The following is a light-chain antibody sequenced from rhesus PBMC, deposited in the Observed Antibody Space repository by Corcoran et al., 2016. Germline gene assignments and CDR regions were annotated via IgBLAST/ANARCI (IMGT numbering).Light chain of an antibody. J-gene: IGKJ2*01. CDR3: QQYNSAPHS. CDR2: KAS. V-gene: IGKV1-21*01. Sequence: DIQMTQSPSSLSASVGDRVTITCRASQGISSWLAWYQQNPGKAPNLLIYKASNLQGGVPSRFSGSGSGADLTLTISSLQPEDFASYYCQQYNSAPHSFGQGTKVEIK. CDR1: QGISSW.